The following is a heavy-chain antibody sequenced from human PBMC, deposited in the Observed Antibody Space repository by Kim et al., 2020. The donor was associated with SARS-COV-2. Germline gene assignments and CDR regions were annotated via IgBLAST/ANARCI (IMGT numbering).Heavy chain of an antibody. D-gene: IGHD6-13*01. V-gene: IGHV3-43*01. CDR2: ST. CDR3: AKDTAAAVDY. J-gene: IGHJ4*02. Sequence: STYYADSVKGRFTISRDNSKNSLYLQMNSLRTEDTALYYCAKDTAAAVDYWGQGTLVTVSS.